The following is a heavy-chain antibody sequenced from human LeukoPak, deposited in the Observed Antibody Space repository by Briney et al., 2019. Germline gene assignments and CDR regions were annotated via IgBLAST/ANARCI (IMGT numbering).Heavy chain of an antibody. CDR3: ARGETATIGLTGRFDY. CDR1: GGSISSYY. D-gene: IGHD5-24*01. V-gene: IGHV4-59*01. CDR2: IYYSGST. Sequence: SETLSLTCTVSGGSISSYYWSWIRQPPGKGLEWIGYIYYSGSTNYNPSLKSRVTISVDTSKNQFSLKLSSVTAADTAVYYCARGETATIGLTGRFDYWGQGTLVTVSS. J-gene: IGHJ4*02.